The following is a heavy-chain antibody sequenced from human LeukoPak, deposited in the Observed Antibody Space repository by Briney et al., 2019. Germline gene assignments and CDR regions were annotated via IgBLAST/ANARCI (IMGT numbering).Heavy chain of an antibody. J-gene: IGHJ4*02. CDR2: INTNTGNP. CDR3: ARQGRDYYDSSGTEDY. CDR1: GYTFTSYA. V-gene: IGHV7-4-1*02. Sequence: ASVKVSCKASGYTFTSYAMNWVRQAPGQGLEWMGWINTNTGNPTYAQGFTARFVFSLDTSVSTAYLQISSLKAEDTAVYYCARQGRDYYDSSGTEDYWGQGTLVTVSS. D-gene: IGHD3-22*01.